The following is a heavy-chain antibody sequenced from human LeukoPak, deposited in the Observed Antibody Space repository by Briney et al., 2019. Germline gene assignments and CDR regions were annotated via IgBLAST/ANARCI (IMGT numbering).Heavy chain of an antibody. Sequence: RPSQTLSLTCTVSGGSISSGGYYWSWIRQHPGKGLEWIGYIYYSGSTYYNPSLKSRVTISVDTSKNQFSLKLSSVTAADTAVYYCARGPRGEYGDYYYYGMDVWGQGTTVTVSS. D-gene: IGHD4-17*01. CDR1: GGSISSGGYY. CDR3: ARGPRGEYGDYYYYGMDV. V-gene: IGHV4-31*03. CDR2: IYYSGST. J-gene: IGHJ6*02.